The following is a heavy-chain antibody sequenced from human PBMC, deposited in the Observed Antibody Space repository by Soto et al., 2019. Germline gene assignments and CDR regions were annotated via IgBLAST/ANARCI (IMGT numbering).Heavy chain of an antibody. CDR1: GGSISSDY. CDR3: ARGSSTIAY. J-gene: IGHJ4*02. V-gene: IGHV4-59*01. D-gene: IGHD6-13*01. Sequence: SETLSLTCTVSGGSISSDYWSWIRQPPGKGLEWIGYIHYSGSTNYNPSLKSRVTISVDTSKKQFSLKLRYVTAADTAVYFCARGSSTIAYWGQGTLVTVSS. CDR2: IHYSGST.